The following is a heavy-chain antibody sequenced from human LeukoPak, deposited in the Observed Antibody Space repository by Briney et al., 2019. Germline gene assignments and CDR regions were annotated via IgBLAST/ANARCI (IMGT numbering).Heavy chain of an antibody. V-gene: IGHV4-61*02. D-gene: IGHD3-10*01. Sequence: SQTLSLTCTVSGGSISSGSYSWSWIRQPAGKGLEWIGRIYTSGSTNYNPSLKSRVTISVDTSKNQFSLKLSSVTAADTAVYYCARHDYYGSGTAGFDYWGQGTLVTVSS. J-gene: IGHJ4*02. CDR3: ARHDYYGSGTAGFDY. CDR2: IYTSGST. CDR1: GGSISSGSYS.